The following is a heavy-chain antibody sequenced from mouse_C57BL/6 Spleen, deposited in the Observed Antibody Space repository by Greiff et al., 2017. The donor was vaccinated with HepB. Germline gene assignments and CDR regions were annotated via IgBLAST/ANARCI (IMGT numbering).Heavy chain of an antibody. CDR3: ARERADGYNWYFDV. D-gene: IGHD2-3*01. J-gene: IGHJ1*03. Sequence: QVQLQQSGAELVKPGASVKLSCKASGYTFTSYWMHWVKQRPGQGLEWIGMIHPNSGSTNYNEKFKSKATLTVDQSSSTAYMQLSSLTSEDSAVYYCARERADGYNWYFDVWGTGTTVTVSS. CDR1: GYTFTSYW. V-gene: IGHV1-64*01. CDR2: IHPNSGST.